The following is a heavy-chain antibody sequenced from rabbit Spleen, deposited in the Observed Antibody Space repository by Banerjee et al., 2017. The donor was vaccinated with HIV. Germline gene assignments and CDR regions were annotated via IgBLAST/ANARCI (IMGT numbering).Heavy chain of an antibody. D-gene: IGHD7-1*01. J-gene: IGHJ4*01. V-gene: IGHV1S45*01. Sequence: QEQLEESGGDLVKPEGSLTLTCTASGFSFSTSYYICWVRQAPGKGLEWIGCGYPDGIGSTAYASWAKGRFTISKTSSTTVTLQMTSLTAADTATYFCAREDSYAGYAGYGYYFNLWGPGTLVTVS. CDR2: GYPDGIGST. CDR1: GFSFSTSYY. CDR3: AREDSYAGYAGYGYYFNL.